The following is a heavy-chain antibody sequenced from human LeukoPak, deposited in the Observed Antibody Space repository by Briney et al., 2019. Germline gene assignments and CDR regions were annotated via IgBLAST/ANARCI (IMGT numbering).Heavy chain of an antibody. V-gene: IGHV1-2*04. CDR2: INPNSGGT. J-gene: IGHJ4*02. CDR1: GYTFTGYY. CDR3: ARDSGYYTYYYDSSGYSTFDY. Sequence: ASVKVSCKASGYTFTGYYMHWVRQAPGQGLEWMGWINPNSGGTNYAQKFQGWVTMTRDTSISTAYMELSRLRSDDTAVYYCARDSGYYTYYYDSSGYSTFDYWGQGTLVTVSS. D-gene: IGHD3-22*01.